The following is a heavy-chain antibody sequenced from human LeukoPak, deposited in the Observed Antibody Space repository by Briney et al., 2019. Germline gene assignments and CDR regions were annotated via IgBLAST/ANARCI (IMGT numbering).Heavy chain of an antibody. V-gene: IGHV4-39*01. D-gene: IGHD2-2*01. J-gene: IGHJ5*02. Sequence: SETLSLTCTVSGGSISSSSYYWGWIRQPPGKGLEWIGSIYYSGSTYYNPSLKSRVTISVGTSKNQFSLKLSSVTAADTAVYYCARSIVVVPAAISWFDPWGQGTLVTVSS. CDR2: IYYSGST. CDR1: GGSISSSSYY. CDR3: ARSIVVVPAAISWFDP.